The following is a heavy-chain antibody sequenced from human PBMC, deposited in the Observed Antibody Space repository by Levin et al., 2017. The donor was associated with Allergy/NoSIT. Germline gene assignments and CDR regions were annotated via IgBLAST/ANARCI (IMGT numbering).Heavy chain of an antibody. CDR2: ISSAGSDG. V-gene: IGHV3-30*03. Sequence: GGSLRLSCAVSGLNFNSYGMNWVRQARGKGLEWVALISSAGSDGYYADPVRGRFTISRDNSKSTLYLQMNSLRPGETAVYYCAARVFDFWGQGTLVTVSS. CDR1: GLNFNSYG. J-gene: IGHJ4*02. CDR3: AARVFDF.